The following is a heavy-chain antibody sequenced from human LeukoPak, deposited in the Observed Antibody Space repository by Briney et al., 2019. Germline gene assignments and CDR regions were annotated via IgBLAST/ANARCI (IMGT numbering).Heavy chain of an antibody. Sequence: SETLSLTCAVSGASFSGYYWSWIRQPPGKGLEWICEINPSGGTNYNPSLRSRVTISADTSKSQFSLELSSVIAADTAVFYCARARSTVTTYFDSWGQGTLVTVSS. CDR1: GASFSGYY. CDR2: INPSGGT. CDR3: ARARSTVTTYFDS. D-gene: IGHD4-17*01. V-gene: IGHV4-34*01. J-gene: IGHJ4*02.